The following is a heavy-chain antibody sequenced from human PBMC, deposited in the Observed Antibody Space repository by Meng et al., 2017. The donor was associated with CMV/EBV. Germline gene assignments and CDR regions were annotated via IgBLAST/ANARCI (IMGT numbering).Heavy chain of an antibody. J-gene: IGHJ6*02. V-gene: IGHV3-30-3*01. CDR1: GFTFSSYA. CDR2: ISYDGSNK. D-gene: IGHD6-19*01. CDR3: ARDLRRQGWSYYYYYYGMDV. Sequence: GESLKISCAASGFTFSSYAMHWVRQAPGKGLEWVAVISYDGSNKYYADSVKGRFTISRDNSKNTLYLQMNSLRAEDTAVYYCARDLRRQGWSYYYYYYGMDVWGQGTTVTVSS.